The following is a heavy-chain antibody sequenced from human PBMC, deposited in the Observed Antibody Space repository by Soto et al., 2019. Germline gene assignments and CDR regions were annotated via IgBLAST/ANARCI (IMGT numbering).Heavy chain of an antibody. D-gene: IGHD3-3*01. CDR2: INHSGST. Sequence: PSETLSLTCAVYGGSFSGYYWSWIRQPPGKGLEWIGEINHSGSTNYNPSLKSRVTISVDTSKNQFSLKLSSVTAADTAVYYCARGKTLLTIFGVVTPCYFDYWGQGTLVTVSS. CDR3: ARGKTLLTIFGVVTPCYFDY. V-gene: IGHV4-34*01. J-gene: IGHJ4*02. CDR1: GGSFSGYY.